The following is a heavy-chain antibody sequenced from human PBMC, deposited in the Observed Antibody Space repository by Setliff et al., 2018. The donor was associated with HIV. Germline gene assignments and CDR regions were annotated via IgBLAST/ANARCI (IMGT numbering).Heavy chain of an antibody. CDR1: GYTFDAKY. CDR2: INPNSGGT. D-gene: IGHD3-10*01. CDR3: ARGDYFGSQSPRGFYFDY. Sequence: VASVKVSCKTSGYTFDAKYIHWARQAPGQGLEWMGWINPNSGGTNYAQKFQGRVTMTRDTSITTAYLDLTSLRSDDTAVYYCARGDYFGSQSPRGFYFDYWGQGTLVTVSS. V-gene: IGHV1-2*02. J-gene: IGHJ4*02.